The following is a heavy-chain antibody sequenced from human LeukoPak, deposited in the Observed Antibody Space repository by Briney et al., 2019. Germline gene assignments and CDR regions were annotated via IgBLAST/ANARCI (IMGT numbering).Heavy chain of an antibody. D-gene: IGHD3-10*01. CDR2: ISYDGSNK. J-gene: IGHJ4*02. CDR1: GFTFSSYA. Sequence: PGGSLRLSCAASGFTFSSYAMHWVRQAPGKGLEWVAVISYDGSNKYYADSVKGRFTISRDNSKNTLYLQMNSLRAEDTAVCYCASEGSGNFDYWGQGTLVTVSS. V-gene: IGHV3-30*04. CDR3: ASEGSGNFDY.